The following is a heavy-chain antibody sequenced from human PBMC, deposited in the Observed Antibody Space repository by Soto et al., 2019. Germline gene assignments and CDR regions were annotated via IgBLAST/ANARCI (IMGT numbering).Heavy chain of an antibody. CDR2: VYYSGST. V-gene: IGHV4-39*01. Sequence: QLQESGPGLLKPSETLSLTCTVSGDSISSSNYHWGWIRQPPGKGLEWIGSVYYSGSTYYNPSLKSRVTISIDASKNQFSLNLNSVTATDTAVYYCARHRGPTGPNYWGQGTLVTVSS. J-gene: IGHJ4*02. D-gene: IGHD3-10*01. CDR3: ARHRGPTGPNY. CDR1: GDSISSSNYH.